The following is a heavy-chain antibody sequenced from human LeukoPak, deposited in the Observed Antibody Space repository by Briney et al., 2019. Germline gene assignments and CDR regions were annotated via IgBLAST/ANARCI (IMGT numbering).Heavy chain of an antibody. CDR3: TLPWGSGSYYDY. CDR2: IKSKTDGGTT. V-gene: IGHV3-15*01. D-gene: IGHD3-10*01. Sequence: GGSLRLSCAASGFSFSNYEMKWVRQAPGKGLEWVGHIKSKTDGGTTDYAAPVKGRFTISRDDSKNTLFLQMNSLKTEDTAVYYCTLPWGSGSYYDYWGQGTLVTVSS. CDR1: GFSFSNYE. J-gene: IGHJ4*02.